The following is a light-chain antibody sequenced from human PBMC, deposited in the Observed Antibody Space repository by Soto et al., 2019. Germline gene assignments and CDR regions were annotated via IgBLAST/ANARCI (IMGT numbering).Light chain of an antibody. CDR1: SSDVGGYNY. CDR3: SSYTSSSPVV. CDR2: EVS. Sequence: QSVLTQPASVSGSPGQSITISCTGTSSDVGGYNYVSWYQQHPGKAPKLMIYEVSNRPSGVSNRFSGSKSGNTASLTISGLQVEDEADYYCSSYTSSSPVVFGGGTKLTVL. V-gene: IGLV2-14*01. J-gene: IGLJ2*01.